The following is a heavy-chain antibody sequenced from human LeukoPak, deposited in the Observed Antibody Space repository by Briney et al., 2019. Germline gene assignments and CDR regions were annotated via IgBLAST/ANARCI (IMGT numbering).Heavy chain of an antibody. CDR2: IYYTGTT. CDR1: GGSISSSSYY. J-gene: IGHJ4*02. D-gene: IGHD4-17*01. Sequence: SETLSLTCTVSGGSISSSSYYWSWIRQPPGKGLEWVGYIYYTGTTNYNPSLKSRVSISSDTSKNQFSLELSSVTAADTAVYYCARLKATVSIHAYFDSWGQGTLVTVSS. CDR3: ARLKATVSIHAYFDS. V-gene: IGHV4-61*01.